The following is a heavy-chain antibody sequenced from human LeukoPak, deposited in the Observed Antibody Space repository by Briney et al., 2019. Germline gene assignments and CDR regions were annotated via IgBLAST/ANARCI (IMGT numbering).Heavy chain of an antibody. CDR3: ARDMNGLT. Sequence: PGGSLRLFCATSGSIFGNYRMHWVRQAPGKGLVWVSRINSDGSGTDYAESVKGRFTISRDNAKNTLYLHMSSLRVEDTAVYYCARDMNGLTWGQGTLVTVSS. J-gene: IGHJ5*02. CDR1: GSIFGNYR. CDR2: INSDGSGT. D-gene: IGHD1-1*01. V-gene: IGHV3-74*01.